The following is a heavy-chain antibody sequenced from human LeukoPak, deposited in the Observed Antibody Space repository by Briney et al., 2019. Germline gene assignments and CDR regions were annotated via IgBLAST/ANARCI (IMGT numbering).Heavy chain of an antibody. D-gene: IGHD3-22*01. CDR3: AKDVQMTSNDYYNYFDY. V-gene: IGHV3-9*01. CDR2: ISSNSGGI. Sequence: PGVSLTLSCVTSGFILDDYAMHWVRQGPGKGLEWVSGISSNSGGIAYADPVKGRFTISRDNAKNSLYLQMNSLRTEDTALYYCAKDVQMTSNDYYNYFDYWGQGTLVTVSS. CDR1: GFILDDYA. J-gene: IGHJ4*02.